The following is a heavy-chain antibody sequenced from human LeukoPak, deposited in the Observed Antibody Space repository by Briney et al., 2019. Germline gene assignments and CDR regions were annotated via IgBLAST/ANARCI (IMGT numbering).Heavy chain of an antibody. J-gene: IGHJ3*02. V-gene: IGHV4-4*09. Sequence: PSETLSLTRTVSGGSISSYYWSWIRQPPGKGLEWIGYIYTSGSTNYNPSLKSRVTISVDTSKNQFSLKLSSVTAADTAVHYCARTTTVVTDDAFDIWGQGTMVTVSS. D-gene: IGHD4-23*01. CDR2: IYTSGST. CDR1: GGSISSYY. CDR3: ARTTTVVTDDAFDI.